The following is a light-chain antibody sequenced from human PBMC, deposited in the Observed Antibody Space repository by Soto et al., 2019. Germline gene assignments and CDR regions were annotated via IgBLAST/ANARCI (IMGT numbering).Light chain of an antibody. CDR1: QSVSSN. CDR2: GAS. Sequence: EIVMTQSPATLSVSPGERATLSCRASQSVSSNLAWYQQKPGQAPRLLIYGASTRATGIPERFCGSGSGTEFTLTISSLQSEDCALYYCQQYNNWPPWTFGQGTKVEIK. V-gene: IGKV3-15*01. CDR3: QQYNNWPPWT. J-gene: IGKJ1*01.